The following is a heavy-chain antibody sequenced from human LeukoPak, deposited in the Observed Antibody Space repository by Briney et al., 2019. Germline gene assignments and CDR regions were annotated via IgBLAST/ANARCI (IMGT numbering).Heavy chain of an antibody. D-gene: IGHD3-22*01. Sequence: SVKVSCKASGGTFSSYTISWARQAPGQGLEWMGRIIPILGIANYAQKFQGRVTITADKSTSTAYMELSSLRSEDTAVYYCAIHYYDSSGYSDYWGQGTLVTVSS. CDR3: AIHYYDSSGYSDY. CDR2: IIPILGIA. J-gene: IGHJ4*02. V-gene: IGHV1-69*02. CDR1: GGTFSSYT.